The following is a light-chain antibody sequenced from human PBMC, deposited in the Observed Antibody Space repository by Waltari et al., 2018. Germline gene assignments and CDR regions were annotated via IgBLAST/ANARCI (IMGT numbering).Light chain of an antibody. V-gene: IGLV2-14*01. CDR1: SRDVGGYNY. Sequence: QSALTQPASVSGSPGQSIPISCTGTSRDVGGYNYVSWYQQNPGKAPKLMIYEVSNRPSGVSNRFSGSKSGNTASLTISGLQAEDEADYYCSSYTSSSTLWVFGGGTKLTVL. CDR3: SSYTSSSTLWV. CDR2: EVS. J-gene: IGLJ3*02.